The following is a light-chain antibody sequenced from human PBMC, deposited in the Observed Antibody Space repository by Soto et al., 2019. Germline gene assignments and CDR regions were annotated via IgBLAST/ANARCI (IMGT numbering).Light chain of an antibody. V-gene: IGKV3-15*01. J-gene: IGKJ2*01. CDR2: GAS. Sequence: LVMTQSPATLSVSLGDRATLSCRASQRVINYLAWYQQKPGQDPRLLIYGASTRATGIPARFSGSGSETAFTLTISSLQSEDFAVYYCQQYNSLPPAYTFGQGTKLQIK. CDR1: QRVINY. CDR3: QQYNSLPPAYT.